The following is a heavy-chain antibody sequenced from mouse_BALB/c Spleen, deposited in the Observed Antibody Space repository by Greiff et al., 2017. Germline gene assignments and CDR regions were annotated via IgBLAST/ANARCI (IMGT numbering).Heavy chain of an antibody. D-gene: IGHD2-1*01. CDR1: GFSLTSYG. J-gene: IGHJ4*01. CDR3: AREGNPYYAMDY. CDR2: IWAGGST. Sequence: VKLQESGPGLVAPSQSLSITCTVSGFSLTSYGVHWVRQPPGKGLEWLGVIWAGGSTNYNSALMSRLSISKDNSKSQVFLKMNSLQTDDTAMYYCAREGNPYYAMDYWGQGTSVTVSS. V-gene: IGHV2-9*02.